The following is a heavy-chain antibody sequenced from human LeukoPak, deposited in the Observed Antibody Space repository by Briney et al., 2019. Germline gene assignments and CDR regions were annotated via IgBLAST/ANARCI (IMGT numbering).Heavy chain of an antibody. CDR1: GYTFTAHY. Sequence: ASVKVSCKASGYTFTAHYMHWVRQAPGQGLEWMGWIHPNSGGTNYAQKFQGRVTMTRDTSISTAYMELSRLTSDDTAVHFCASVTYPDFSPVDYWGQGTLVTVSS. CDR3: ASVTYPDFSPVDY. CDR2: IHPNSGGT. J-gene: IGHJ4*02. V-gene: IGHV1-2*02. D-gene: IGHD3-3*01.